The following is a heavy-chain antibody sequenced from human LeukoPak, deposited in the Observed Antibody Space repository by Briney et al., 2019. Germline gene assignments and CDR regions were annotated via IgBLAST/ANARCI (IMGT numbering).Heavy chain of an antibody. V-gene: IGHV4-39*01. CDR2: IYYSGST. CDR1: GGSISSSSYY. CDR3: ARQAGRGYDSPPNWFDP. D-gene: IGHD5-12*01. J-gene: IGHJ5*02. Sequence: SETLSLTCTVSGGSISSSSYYWGWIRQPPGKGLEWIGSIYYSGSTYYNPSLKSRVTISVDTSKNQFSLKLSSVTAADTAVYYCARQAGRGYDSPPNWFDPWGQGTLVTVSS.